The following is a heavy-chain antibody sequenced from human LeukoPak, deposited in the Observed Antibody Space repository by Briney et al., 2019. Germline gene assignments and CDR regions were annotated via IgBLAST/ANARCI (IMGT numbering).Heavy chain of an antibody. D-gene: IGHD4/OR15-4a*01. CDR3: ARDSVRANDAFDI. V-gene: IGHV1-69*13. J-gene: IGHJ3*02. Sequence: SVKVSCKASGGTFSSYAISWVRQAPGQGLEWMGGIIPIFGTANYAQKFQGRVTITADESTSTVYMELSSLRSEDTAVYYCARDSVRANDAFDIWGQGTMVTVSS. CDR1: GGTFSSYA. CDR2: IIPIFGTA.